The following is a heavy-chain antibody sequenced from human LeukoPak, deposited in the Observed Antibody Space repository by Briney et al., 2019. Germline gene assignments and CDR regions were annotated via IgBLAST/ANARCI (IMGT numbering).Heavy chain of an antibody. V-gene: IGHV4-4*02. CDR2: IYHSGST. Sequence: KSSETLSLTCAVSGGSISSSNWWSWVRQPPGKGLAWIGEIYHSGSTNYNPSLKSRVTISVDKSKNQFSLKLSSVTAADTAVYYCARQRTRGIKWGRFPFDYWGQGTLVTVSS. CDR3: ARQRTRGIKWGRFPFDY. CDR1: GGSISSSNW. D-gene: IGHD3-16*01. J-gene: IGHJ4*02.